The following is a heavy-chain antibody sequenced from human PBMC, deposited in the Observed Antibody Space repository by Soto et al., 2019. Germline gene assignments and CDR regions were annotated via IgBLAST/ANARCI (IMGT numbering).Heavy chain of an antibody. D-gene: IGHD2-2*01. Sequence: PGESLKISCKGSGYSFTSYWIGWVRQMPGKGLEWMGIIYPGDSDTRYSPSFQGQVTISADKSISTAYLQWSSLKASDTAVYYCARLWSTTNIVEIPAALDYWGQGTLVTVSS. J-gene: IGHJ4*02. CDR1: GYSFTSYW. CDR3: ARLWSTTNIVEIPAALDY. V-gene: IGHV5-51*01. CDR2: IYPGDSDT.